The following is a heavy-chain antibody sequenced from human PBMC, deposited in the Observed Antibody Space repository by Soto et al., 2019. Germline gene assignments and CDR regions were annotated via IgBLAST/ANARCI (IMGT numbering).Heavy chain of an antibody. Sequence: GASVKVSCKASGGTFSSYAISWVRQAPGQGLEWMGGIIPIFGTANYAQKFQGRVTITADESTSTAYMELSSLRSEDTAVYYCARGWAAARTCLDXXTWYNYYYYGMDVWGQGTTVTVSS. J-gene: IGHJ6*02. CDR1: GGTFSSYA. CDR3: ARGWAAARTCLDXXTWYNYYYYGMDV. CDR2: IIPIFGTA. V-gene: IGHV1-69*13. D-gene: IGHD6-13*01.